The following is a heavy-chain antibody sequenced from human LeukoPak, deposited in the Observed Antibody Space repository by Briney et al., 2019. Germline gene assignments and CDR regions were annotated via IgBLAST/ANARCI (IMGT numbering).Heavy chain of an antibody. CDR3: AISIAPQNVFHI. Sequence: GGSLRLSCAASGFTFSSYSMNWVRQAPGKGLEWVSSISSSSSYIYYADSAKGRFTISRDNAKNSLYLQMNSLRAEDTAVYYCAISIAPQNVFHIWGQGTMVTVSS. CDR2: ISSSSSYI. V-gene: IGHV3-21*01. CDR1: GFTFSSYS. D-gene: IGHD3-3*02. J-gene: IGHJ3*02.